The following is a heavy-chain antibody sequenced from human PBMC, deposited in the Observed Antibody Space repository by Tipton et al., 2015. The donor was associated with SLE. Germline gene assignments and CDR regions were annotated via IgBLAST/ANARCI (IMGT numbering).Heavy chain of an antibody. CDR3: ARGPAGSAAYLDY. CDR1: GYSISSGFS. CDR2: INHRGST. J-gene: IGHJ4*02. Sequence: LRLSCTVPGYSISSGFSWGWIRQPPGKGLEWIGEINHRGSTNYNPSLKSRVTISVDTSKKHLSLKLSSVTAADTAVYYCARGPAGSAAYLDYWGQGTLVTVSS. V-gene: IGHV4-38-2*02.